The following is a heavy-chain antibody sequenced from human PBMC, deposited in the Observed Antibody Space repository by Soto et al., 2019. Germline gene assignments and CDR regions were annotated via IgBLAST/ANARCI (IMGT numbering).Heavy chain of an antibody. CDR3: VRSLWWEVLNLAFDY. J-gene: IGHJ4*02. Sequence: GASVKVSCKASGYTFTSYAMHWVRQAPGQRLEWMGWINAGNGNTKYSQKFQGRVTITRDTSASTAYMELSSLRSEDTAVYYCVRSLWWEVLNLAFDYWGQGTLVTVSS. D-gene: IGHD1-26*01. V-gene: IGHV1-3*01. CDR2: INAGNGNT. CDR1: GYTFTSYA.